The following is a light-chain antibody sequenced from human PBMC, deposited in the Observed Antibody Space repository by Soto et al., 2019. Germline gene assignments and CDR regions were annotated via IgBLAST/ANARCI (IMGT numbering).Light chain of an antibody. J-gene: IGKJ4*01. V-gene: IGKV3-15*01. CDR3: QQSNNWPPLT. Sequence: EIVMTQSPATLSVSPGETATLSCRASQSVAGNLAWYQQKPGQPPRLLIYGVSTRATGVPARFGGSGSETDFSLTISSLQIEDFALYYCQQSNNWPPLTFGGGTKVDIK. CDR2: GVS. CDR1: QSVAGN.